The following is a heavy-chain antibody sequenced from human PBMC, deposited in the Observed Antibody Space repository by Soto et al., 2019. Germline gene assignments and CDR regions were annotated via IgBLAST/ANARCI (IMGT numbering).Heavy chain of an antibody. CDR1: GYSFSTSW. D-gene: IGHD3-3*01. J-gene: IGHJ5*02. CDR2: IYPSDSDT. Sequence: PGESLKISCKGSGYSFSTSWIGWVRQMSGKGLELMGTIYPSDSDTRYCPSFLGQVIISADKSTSTAYSQWRSLETSGNAMYYCASRRENYDFWSRYYGAWGQGTLVTVSS. CDR3: ASRRENYDFWSRYYGA. V-gene: IGHV5-51*01.